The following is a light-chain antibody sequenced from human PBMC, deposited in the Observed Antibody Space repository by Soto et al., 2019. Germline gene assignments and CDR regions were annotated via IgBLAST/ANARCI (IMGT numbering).Light chain of an antibody. Sequence: EIVSTQTPATLSLSPGERATLSCGASQSVSSYLAWYQQEPGQAPRLLIYDASNRATGIPARFSGSGSGTDFTLTISSLEPEDFAVYYCQQRSNRTPITFGQGTRLEIK. V-gene: IGKV3-11*01. CDR1: QSVSSY. J-gene: IGKJ5*01. CDR2: DAS. CDR3: QQRSNRTPIT.